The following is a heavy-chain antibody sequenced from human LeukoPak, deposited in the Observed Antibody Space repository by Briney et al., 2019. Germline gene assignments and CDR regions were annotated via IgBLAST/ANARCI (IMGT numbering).Heavy chain of an antibody. CDR3: ARSDGSGSYSFRGYFDY. V-gene: IGHV3-53*01. CDR2: IYSGGST. CDR1: GFTVSSIY. D-gene: IGHD3-10*01. Sequence: GGSLRLSCAASGFTVSSIYMSWVRQAPGKGLEWVSLIYSGGSTYYTDSVKGRFTISRDNSKNTLYLQMNSLRAEDTALYYCARSDGSGSYSFRGYFDYWGQGTLVTVSS. J-gene: IGHJ4*02.